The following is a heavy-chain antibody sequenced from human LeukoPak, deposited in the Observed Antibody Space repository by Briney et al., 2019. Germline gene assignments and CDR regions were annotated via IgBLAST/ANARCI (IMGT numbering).Heavy chain of an antibody. CDR2: IRGSGGGT. J-gene: IGHJ4*02. V-gene: IGHV3-23*01. Sequence: GGSLRLSCAASGFTFSNYGMSWVRQAPGKGLEWVSVIRGSGGGTYYADSVKGRFTISRDNSKNTVYLQMNSLRAEDTAVYYCVKARIPPCGTDCLESWGQGTLVTVSS. D-gene: IGHD2-21*02. CDR1: GFTFSNYG. CDR3: VKARIPPCGTDCLES.